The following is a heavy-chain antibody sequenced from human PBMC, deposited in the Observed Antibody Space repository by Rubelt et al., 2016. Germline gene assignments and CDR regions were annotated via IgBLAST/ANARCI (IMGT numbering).Heavy chain of an antibody. D-gene: IGHD7-27*01. CDR2: ISSNGGST. CDR3: ARDVQLGWEGYHFDY. J-gene: IGHJ4*02. Sequence: EVQLVESGGGLVKPGGSLRLSCAASGFTFSGSAMHWVRQAPGKGLEYVSGISSNGGSTYHADSVKGRFTISRDNSKNTVYLQMNSLRAEDTAGYYCARDVQLGWEGYHFDYWGQGTLVTVSS. CDR1: GFTFSGSA. V-gene: IGHV3-64*07.